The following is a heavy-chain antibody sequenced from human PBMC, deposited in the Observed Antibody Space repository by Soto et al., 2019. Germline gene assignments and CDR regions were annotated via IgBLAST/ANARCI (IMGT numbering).Heavy chain of an antibody. J-gene: IGHJ6*02. CDR2: IDPSDSYT. CDR3: ARRPYGSIYYYSSGMDA. V-gene: IGHV5-10-1*01. CDR1: GYSFTSYW. D-gene: IGHD3-10*01. Sequence: EVQLVQSGAEVKKPGESLRISCKGSGYSFTSYWINWVRQMPGKGLEWMGRIDPSDSYTNYSPSFQGHVTISADKSISTAYLPWSSLKASDTAMYYCARRPYGSIYYYSSGMDAWGQGTTVTFSS.